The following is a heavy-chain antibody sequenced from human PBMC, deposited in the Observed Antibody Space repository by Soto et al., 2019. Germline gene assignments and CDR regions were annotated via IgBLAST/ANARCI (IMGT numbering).Heavy chain of an antibody. CDR3: ARGASNWQYFDY. D-gene: IGHD4-4*01. Sequence: SVTQSQSCTVAEGTIRGYGGSWILQPPGKGLEWIGYFHYTGISNYNSSLKSRVTMSLDTSKNQFSLKLSSVSAADTAIYYCARGASNWQYFDYWGQGALVPVSS. V-gene: IGHV4-59*01. CDR1: EGTIRGYG. CDR2: FHYTGIS. J-gene: IGHJ4*02.